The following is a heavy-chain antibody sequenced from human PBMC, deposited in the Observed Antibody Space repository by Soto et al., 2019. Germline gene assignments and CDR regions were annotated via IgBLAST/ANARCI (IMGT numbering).Heavy chain of an antibody. CDR2: IWYDGSNK. V-gene: IGHV3-33*01. CDR3: AREYSSSWGAYGMDV. CDR1: GFTFSSYG. J-gene: IGHJ6*02. Sequence: QVQLVESGGGVVQPGRSLRLSCAASGFTFSSYGMHWVRQAPGKGLEWVAVIWYDGSNKYYADSVKGRFTISRDNSKNTLYLQMNRLRAEDTAVYYCAREYSSSWGAYGMDVWGQGTTVTVSS. D-gene: IGHD6-13*01.